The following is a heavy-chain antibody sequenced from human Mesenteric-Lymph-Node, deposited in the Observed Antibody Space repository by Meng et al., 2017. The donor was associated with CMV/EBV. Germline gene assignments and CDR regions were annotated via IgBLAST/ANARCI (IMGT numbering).Heavy chain of an antibody. D-gene: IGHD5-18*01. J-gene: IGHJ5*02. CDR2: IYPGDSDT. CDR1: GYSFTSYW. CDR3: ARRAGYSYGYYWFDP. Sequence: SGYSFTSYWIGWVRQMPGKGLEWMGIIYPGDSDTRYSPSFQGKVTISADKSISTAYLQWSSLKASDTAMYYCARRAGYSYGYYWFDPWGQGTLVTVSS. V-gene: IGHV5-51*01.